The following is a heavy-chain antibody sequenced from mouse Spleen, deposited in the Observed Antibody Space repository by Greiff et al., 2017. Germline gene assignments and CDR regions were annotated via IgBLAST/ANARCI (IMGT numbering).Heavy chain of an antibody. CDR2: IYPGSGST. D-gene: IGHD3-1*01. V-gene: IGHV1-55*01. CDR3: ARWELGLPPYAY. Sequence: QVQLQQPGAELVKPGASVKMSCKASGYTFTSYWITWVKQRPGQGLEWIGDIYPGSGSTNYNEKFKSKATLTVDTSSSTAYMQLSSLTSEDSAVYYCARWELGLPPYAYWGQGTLVTVSA. CDR1: GYTFTSYW. J-gene: IGHJ3*01.